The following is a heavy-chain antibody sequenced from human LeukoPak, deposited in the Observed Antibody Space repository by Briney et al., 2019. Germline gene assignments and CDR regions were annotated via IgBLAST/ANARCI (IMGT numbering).Heavy chain of an antibody. V-gene: IGHV4-59*08. D-gene: IGHD3-22*01. CDR1: GGSISTFY. Sequence: PSETLSLTCIVSGGSISTFYWSWIRQSPGKGLEWIGYIFHTGSTDYNPSLKSRVTISVDTSKNQFSLKLSSVTAADTAVYYCARQNYDIRAYRYYGVDVWGQGTTVTVSS. J-gene: IGHJ6*02. CDR2: IFHTGST. CDR3: ARQNYDIRAYRYYGVDV.